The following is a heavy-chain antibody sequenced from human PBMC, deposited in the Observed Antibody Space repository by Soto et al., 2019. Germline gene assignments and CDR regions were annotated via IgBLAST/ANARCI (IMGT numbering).Heavy chain of an antibody. V-gene: IGHV4-31*03. CDR3: ARDPDYYGSEAYYYYYGMYV. D-gene: IGHD3-10*01. J-gene: IGHJ6*02. CDR2: IYYSGST. Sequence: PSETLSLTCTVSGGSISSGGYYWSWIRQHPGKGLEWIGYIYYSGSTYYNTSLKSRVTISVDTSKNQFSLKLSSVTAADTAVYYCARDPDYYGSEAYYYYYGMYVWGQGTTVTVSS. CDR1: GGSISSGGYY.